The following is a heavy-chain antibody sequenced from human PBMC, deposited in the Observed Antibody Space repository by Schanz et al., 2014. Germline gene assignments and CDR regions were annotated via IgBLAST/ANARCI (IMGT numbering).Heavy chain of an antibody. CDR3: AKDVDFWSGYYLDY. D-gene: IGHD3-3*01. V-gene: IGHV3-30*18. Sequence: VHLEESGGGVVQPGRSLRLSCAASGFTFRSYGMHWVRQAPGKGLEWVAVISDDGSNHYYPDSVKGRFTISRDNSKNTLYLQMNSLRSEDTAVYYCAKDVDFWSGYYLDYWGQGTLVTVSS. CDR1: GFTFRSYG. J-gene: IGHJ4*02. CDR2: ISDDGSNH.